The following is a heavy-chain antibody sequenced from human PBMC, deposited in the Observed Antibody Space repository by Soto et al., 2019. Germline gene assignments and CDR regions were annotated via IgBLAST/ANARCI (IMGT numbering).Heavy chain of an antibody. Sequence: EVQLVESGGGLVQPGGSLRLSCAASGFTFGSYSMNWVRQAPGKGLEWVSYISSSSSTIYYADSVKGRFTISRDNAKNSLYLQMNSLRAEDTAVYYCAREYYYGSGDYWGQGTLVTVSS. D-gene: IGHD3-10*01. V-gene: IGHV3-48*01. CDR2: ISSSSSTI. J-gene: IGHJ4*02. CDR1: GFTFGSYS. CDR3: AREYYYGSGDY.